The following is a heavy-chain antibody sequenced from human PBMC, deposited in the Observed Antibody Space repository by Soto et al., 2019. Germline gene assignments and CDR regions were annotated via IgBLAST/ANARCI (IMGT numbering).Heavy chain of an antibody. J-gene: IGHJ4*02. CDR1: GGSISGSYYY. CDR3: ASSQKGYNWNYFDH. Sequence: KTSETLSLTCAVSGGSISGSYYYWGWLRQSPGRGPEWIGSVFYTGFTSYNPSLESRVSVSVDTSKNQFSLKVSAVTAADAAVYYCASSQKGYNWNYFDHWGQGALVTVSS. V-gene: IGHV4-39*01. D-gene: IGHD1-20*01. CDR2: VFYTGFT.